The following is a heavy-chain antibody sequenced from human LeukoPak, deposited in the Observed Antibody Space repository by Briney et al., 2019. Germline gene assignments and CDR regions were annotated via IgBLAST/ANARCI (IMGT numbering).Heavy chain of an antibody. J-gene: IGHJ4*02. CDR3: AKGFRSSGQNFESSAFDS. CDR1: GFTFGSYV. V-gene: IGHV3-23*01. D-gene: IGHD6-19*01. CDR2: LSGSGGST. Sequence: GGSLRLSCAASGFTFGSYVMGWVRQAPRKGLECVSALSGSGGSTYYADSVKGRFTNSRDNSKNTLYLQMNSLRADDTAVYFCAKGFRSSGQNFESSAFDSWGQGTLVTVSS.